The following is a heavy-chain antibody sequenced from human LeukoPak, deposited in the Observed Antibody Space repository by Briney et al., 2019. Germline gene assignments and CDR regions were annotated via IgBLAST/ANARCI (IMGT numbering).Heavy chain of an antibody. CDR3: ARDHDYGGNPGSY. CDR2: ISYDGSNK. D-gene: IGHD4-23*01. CDR1: GFTFSSYA. J-gene: IGHJ4*02. Sequence: GGSLRLSCAASGFTFSSYAMHWVRQAPGKGLEWVAVISYDGSNKYYADSVKGRFTISRDNSKNTLYLQMNSLRSEDTAVYYCARDHDYGGNPGSYWGQGTLVTVSS. V-gene: IGHV3-30-3*01.